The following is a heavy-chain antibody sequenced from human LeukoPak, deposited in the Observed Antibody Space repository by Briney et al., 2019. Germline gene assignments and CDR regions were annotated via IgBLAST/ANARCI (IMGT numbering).Heavy chain of an antibody. CDR3: AKGMYGVGGALDY. V-gene: IGHV3-23*01. CDR2: ITGGGGNK. D-gene: IGHD2-21*01. CDR1: GFIFRTSG. J-gene: IGHJ4*02. Sequence: GGSLRLSCAASGFIFRTSGMNWVRQAPGKGLEYVSGITGGGGNKYYGDSLKGRFTISRDDSKDTLFLQMNSLRVEDTAVYYCAKGMYGVGGALDYWGRGSLVTVSS.